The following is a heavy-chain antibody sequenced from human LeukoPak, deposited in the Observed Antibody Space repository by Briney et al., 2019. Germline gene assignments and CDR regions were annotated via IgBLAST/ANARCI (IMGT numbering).Heavy chain of an antibody. J-gene: IGHJ3*02. CDR2: IYSGGST. CDR3: AREVWGSAFDI. Sequence: GGSLRVSCAASGFTVSSNYMSWLRQAPGKGLVGVSIIYSGGSTYYADSVDGRFTISRHNSKNTLYLQMSSLRAEDTAVYYCAREVWGSAFDIWGQGTMVTVSS. CDR1: GFTVSSNY. V-gene: IGHV3-53*04. D-gene: IGHD3-16*01.